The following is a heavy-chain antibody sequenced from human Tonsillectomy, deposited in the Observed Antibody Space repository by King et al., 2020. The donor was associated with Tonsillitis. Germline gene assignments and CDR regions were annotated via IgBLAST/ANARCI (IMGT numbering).Heavy chain of an antibody. CDR3: SRDTPTDY. CDR1: GYTFSDYH. Sequence: VQPVESGAEVKKPGASVKVSCKASGYTFSDYHMHWVRQAPGQGLEWVGWMSPKNYDTNYAQKFQGRVTMTVDTSINTGYMELSRLTSDDTAVYYCSRDTPTDYWGQGTLVTVSS. CDR2: MSPKNYDT. V-gene: IGHV1-2*02. J-gene: IGHJ4*02.